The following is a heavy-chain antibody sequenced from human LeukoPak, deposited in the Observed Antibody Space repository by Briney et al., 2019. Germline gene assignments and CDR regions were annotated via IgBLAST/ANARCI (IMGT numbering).Heavy chain of an antibody. Sequence: GGSLRLSCAASGFTFSSYDMHWVRQATGKGLEWVSAIGTAGDTYYPGSVKGRFTISRENAKNSLYLQMNSLRAGDTAVYYCARDLDPSRITMVRGISGMDVWGQGTTVTVSS. D-gene: IGHD3-10*01. V-gene: IGHV3-13*01. CDR2: IGTAGDT. J-gene: IGHJ6*02. CDR1: GFTFSSYD. CDR3: ARDLDPSRITMVRGISGMDV.